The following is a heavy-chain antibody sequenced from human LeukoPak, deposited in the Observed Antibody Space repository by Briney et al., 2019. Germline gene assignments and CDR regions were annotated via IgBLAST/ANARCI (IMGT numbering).Heavy chain of an antibody. V-gene: IGHV3-23*01. Sequence: GGSLRLSCAASGCTFSGYGMSWVRQAPGKGLEWVSAISGSGGSTYYADSVKGWFTISRDNSKNTLYLQMNSLRAEDTAVYYCAKSYQTYYFDYWGQGTLVTVSS. CDR2: ISGSGGST. CDR3: AKSYQTYYFDY. D-gene: IGHD3-10*01. J-gene: IGHJ4*02. CDR1: GCTFSGYG.